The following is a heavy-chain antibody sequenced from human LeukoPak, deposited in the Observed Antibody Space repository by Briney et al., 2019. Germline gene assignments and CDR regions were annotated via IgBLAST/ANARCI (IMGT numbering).Heavy chain of an antibody. J-gene: IGHJ4*02. Sequence: GESLKISCQISGYIFTTHWIAWVRQMPGKGLEWMGVIYPADSDTKYSPSFQGKVAFSVDKSISTAYLQWNSLKASDTAIYYCARRPAFYSDYWGQGTLVTVSS. CDR2: IYPADSDT. V-gene: IGHV5-51*01. D-gene: IGHD2-21*01. CDR1: GYIFTTHW. CDR3: ARRPAFYSDY.